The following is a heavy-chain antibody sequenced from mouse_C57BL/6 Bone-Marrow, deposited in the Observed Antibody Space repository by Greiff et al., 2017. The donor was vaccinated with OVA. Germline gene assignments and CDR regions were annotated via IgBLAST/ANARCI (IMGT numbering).Heavy chain of an antibody. CDR3: AREDGYPAWFAY. V-gene: IGHV1-53*01. J-gene: IGHJ3*01. Sequence: VQLQQPGTELVKPGASVKLSCKASGYTFTSYWMHWVKQRPGQGLEWIGNINPSNGGTNYNEKFKSKATLTVDNSSSTAYMQLSSRTSEDSAVYDCAREDGYPAWFAYWGQGTLVTVSA. D-gene: IGHD2-3*01. CDR1: GYTFTSYW. CDR2: INPSNGGT.